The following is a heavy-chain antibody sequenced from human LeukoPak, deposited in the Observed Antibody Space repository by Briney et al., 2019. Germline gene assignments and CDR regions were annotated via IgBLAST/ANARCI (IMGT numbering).Heavy chain of an antibody. J-gene: IGHJ4*02. V-gene: IGHV1-3*01. CDR1: GYTFTSYA. D-gene: IGHD7-27*01. CDR2: INADNGNT. Sequence: GASVKVSCKASGYTFTSYAMHWVRQAPGQRLGWMGWINADNGNTKYSQRFQGRVTITRNTSASTAYMELSSLRTEDTAIYYCAKLAAPQTGPFDYWGQGTLVTVSS. CDR3: AKLAAPQTGPFDY.